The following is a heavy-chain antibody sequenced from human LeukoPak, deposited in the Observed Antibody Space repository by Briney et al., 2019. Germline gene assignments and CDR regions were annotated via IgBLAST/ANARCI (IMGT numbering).Heavy chain of an antibody. V-gene: IGHV1-8*01. CDR3: ARAGAAIYSYGYWNWFDP. CDR2: MNPNSGNT. D-gene: IGHD5-18*01. CDR1: GYTFTSYD. Sequence: ASVKVSCKASGYTFTSYDINWVRQATGQGLEWMGWMNPNSGNTGYAQKFQGRVTMTRNTSISTAYMELSSLRSEDTAVYYCARAGAAIYSYGYWNWFDPWGQGTLVTVSS. J-gene: IGHJ5*02.